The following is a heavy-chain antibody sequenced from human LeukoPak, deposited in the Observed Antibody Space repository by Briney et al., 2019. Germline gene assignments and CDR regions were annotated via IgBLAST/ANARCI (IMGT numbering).Heavy chain of an antibody. J-gene: IGHJ4*02. CDR2: IDPSDSYT. Sequence: PGESLKISCKGSGYDFTSYWISWVRQMPGKRLELMGRIDPSDSYTNYSPSFQGHVTISADKSISTVYLQWSSLKASDTAMYYCAKHLAVHPLVPDYWGQGTLVTVSS. V-gene: IGHV5-10-1*01. CDR3: AKHLAVHPLVPDY. CDR1: GYDFTSYW. D-gene: IGHD3-10*01.